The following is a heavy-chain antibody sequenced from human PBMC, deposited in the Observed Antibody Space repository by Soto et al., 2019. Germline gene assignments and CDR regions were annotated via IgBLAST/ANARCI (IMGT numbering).Heavy chain of an antibody. CDR1: GFTFSSYG. CDR2: ISYDGSNK. D-gene: IGHD5-12*01. J-gene: IGHJ4*02. Sequence: QVQLVESGGGVVQPGRSLRLSCAASGFTFSSYGMHWVRQAPGKGLEWVAVISYDGSNKYYADSVKGRFTISRDNSKNTLYLQLNSLRAEDTAVYYCATPDVEMATTTFDYWGQGTLVTVSS. V-gene: IGHV3-30*03. CDR3: ATPDVEMATTTFDY.